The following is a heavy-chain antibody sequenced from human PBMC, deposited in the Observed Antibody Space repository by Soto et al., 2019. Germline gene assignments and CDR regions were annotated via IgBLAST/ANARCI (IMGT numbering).Heavy chain of an antibody. V-gene: IGHV3-23*01. Sequence: GGSLRLSCAASEFSFGSYAMSWVRQAPGKGLEWVSGISDSGGSTYYADSVKGRFTISRDNSKNTVYLQMNSLRAEDTAVYYCEKGSTNAIIVSAGAPWGQGTLDTVSS. CDR1: EFSFGSYA. D-gene: IGHD2-8*01. CDR3: EKGSTNAIIVSAGAP. J-gene: IGHJ5*02. CDR2: ISDSGGST.